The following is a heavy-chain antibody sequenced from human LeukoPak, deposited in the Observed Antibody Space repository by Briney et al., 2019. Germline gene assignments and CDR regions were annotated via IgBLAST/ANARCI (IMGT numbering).Heavy chain of an antibody. V-gene: IGHV3-23*01. Sequence: GGSLRLSCAASGFTFSNYAMSWVRQAPGKGLEWVSAISGSGGSTYYADSVKGRFTISRDNSKNTLYLQMNSLRAEDTAVYYCAKVFLKYYYDSSGYRPPFDYWGQGTLVTVSS. CDR1: GFTFSNYA. J-gene: IGHJ4*02. CDR3: AKVFLKYYYDSSGYRPPFDY. CDR2: ISGSGGST. D-gene: IGHD3-22*01.